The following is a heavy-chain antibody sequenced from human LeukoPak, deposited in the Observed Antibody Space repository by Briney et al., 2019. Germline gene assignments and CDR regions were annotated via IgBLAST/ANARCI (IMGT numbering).Heavy chain of an antibody. D-gene: IGHD3-10*01. CDR1: GYTFTSYG. V-gene: IGHV1-18*01. CDR2: ISAYNGNT. CDR3: AREIYGSGSYDFDY. J-gene: IGHJ4*02. Sequence: ASVKVSCKASGYTFTSYGISWVRQAPGQGLEWMGWISAYNGNTKYAQKLQGRVTMTTDTSTSTAYMELRSLRSDDTSVYYCAREIYGSGSYDFDYWGQGTLVTVSS.